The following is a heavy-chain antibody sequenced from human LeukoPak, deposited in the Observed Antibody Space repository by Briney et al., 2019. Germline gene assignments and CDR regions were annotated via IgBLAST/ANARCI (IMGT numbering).Heavy chain of an antibody. V-gene: IGHV4-61*02. CDR2: IYTSGST. D-gene: IGHD3-22*01. Sequence: SETLSLTCTVSGGSISSGSYYWSWIRQPAGKELEWIGRIYTSGSTNYNPSLKSRVTISVDTSKNQFSLKLSSVTAADTAVYYCARVGSKDYYDSSGYYYGAFDIWGQGTMVTVSS. CDR1: GGSISSGSYY. CDR3: ARVGSKDYYDSSGYYYGAFDI. J-gene: IGHJ3*02.